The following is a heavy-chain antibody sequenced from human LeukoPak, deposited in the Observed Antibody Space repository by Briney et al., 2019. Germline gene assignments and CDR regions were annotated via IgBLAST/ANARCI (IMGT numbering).Heavy chain of an antibody. Sequence: GGSLRLSCAASGFTFSDYHMSWIRQAPGKGLEWVSTVRGTGGSTNYADSVKGRFTISTDNSKNTLYLQLNSLRDEDTAIYYCAKHLGSSGYFFDYWGQGTLVTVSS. CDR1: GFTFSDYH. V-gene: IGHV3-23*01. CDR3: AKHLGSSGYFFDY. CDR2: VRGTGGST. J-gene: IGHJ4*02. D-gene: IGHD3-22*01.